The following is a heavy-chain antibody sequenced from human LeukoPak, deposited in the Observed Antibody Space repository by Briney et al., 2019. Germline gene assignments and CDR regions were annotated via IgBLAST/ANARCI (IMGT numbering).Heavy chain of an antibody. CDR2: MNPNSGNT. J-gene: IGHJ6*03. D-gene: IGHD6-19*01. CDR3: ARDALSARIAVAGSFYYYYYYYMDV. Sequence: ASVKVSCKASGYTFTNYDINWVRQAAGQGLEWMGWMNPNSGNTGYAQKFQGRVTMTRNTSISTAYMELSSLKSDDTAVYYCARDALSARIAVAGSFYYYYYYYMDVWGKGTTVTVSS. V-gene: IGHV1-8*01. CDR1: GYTFTNYD.